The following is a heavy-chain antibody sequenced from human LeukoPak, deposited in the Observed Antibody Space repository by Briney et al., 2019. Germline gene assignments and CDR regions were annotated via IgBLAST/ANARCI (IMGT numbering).Heavy chain of an antibody. CDR1: GGSISSGDYY. CDR2: IYYSGST. D-gene: IGHD2-2*01. Sequence: PSETLSLTCTVSGGSISSGDYYWSWIRQPPGKGLECIGYIYYSGSTYYNPSLKSRVTISVDTSKNQFSLKLSSVTAADTAVYYCARRYCSSTSCQLDYWGQGTLVTVSS. V-gene: IGHV4-30-4*01. CDR3: ARRYCSSTSCQLDY. J-gene: IGHJ4*02.